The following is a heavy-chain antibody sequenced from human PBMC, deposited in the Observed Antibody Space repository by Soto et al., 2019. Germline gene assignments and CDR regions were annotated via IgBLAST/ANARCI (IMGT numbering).Heavy chain of an antibody. D-gene: IGHD3-16*01. V-gene: IGHV3-23*01. CDR2: ISGSGGST. Sequence: GGSLRLSCAASGFTFSSYAMSWVRQAPGKGLEWVSAISGSGGSTYYADSVKGRFTISRDNSKNTLYLQMNSLRAEDTAVYYCAKVTDYDALVPPPFDPWGQGTLVTVSS. CDR1: GFTFSSYA. CDR3: AKVTDYDALVPPPFDP. J-gene: IGHJ5*02.